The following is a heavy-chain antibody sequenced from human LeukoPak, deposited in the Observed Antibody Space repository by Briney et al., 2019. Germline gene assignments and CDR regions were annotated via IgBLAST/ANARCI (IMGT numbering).Heavy chain of an antibody. Sequence: GGSLRLSCAVSGLTVSTNYMTWVRQAPGKGLECVSVIYGGGSTYYTDSVKGRFTISRDKSKNTLYLQMNSLRAEDTAVYYCAGGGSCYGGTYWGQGTLVTVSS. J-gene: IGHJ4*02. V-gene: IGHV3-66*02. CDR1: GLTVSTNY. CDR2: IYGGGST. CDR3: AGGGSCYGGTY. D-gene: IGHD2-15*01.